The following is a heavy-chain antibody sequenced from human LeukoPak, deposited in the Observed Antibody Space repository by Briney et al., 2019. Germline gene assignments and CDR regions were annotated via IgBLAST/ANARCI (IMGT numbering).Heavy chain of an antibody. V-gene: IGHV1-18*01. Sequence: GASVKVSCKASGYTFTSYALSWVRQAPGQGLEWMGWINAYNGNANYAQILQGRVTITTDESTSTAYMELSSLRSEDTAVYYCARDRGSSIPSWDYYMDVWGKGTTVTVSS. CDR1: GYTFTSYA. J-gene: IGHJ6*03. D-gene: IGHD1-26*01. CDR2: INAYNGNA. CDR3: ARDRGSSIPSWDYYMDV.